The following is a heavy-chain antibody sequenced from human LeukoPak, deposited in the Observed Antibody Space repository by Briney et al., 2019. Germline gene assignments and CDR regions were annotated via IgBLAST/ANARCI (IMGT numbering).Heavy chain of an antibody. CDR2: INHSGST. D-gene: IGHD3-16*01. CDR3: ARGPQALGGAFDI. J-gene: IGHJ3*02. CDR1: GGSISSYY. Sequence: SETLSLTCTVSGGSISSYYWSWIRQPPGKGLEWIGEINHSGSTNYNPSLKSRVTISVDTSKNQFSLKLSSVTAADTAVYYCARGPQALGGAFDIWGQGTMVTVSS. V-gene: IGHV4-34*01.